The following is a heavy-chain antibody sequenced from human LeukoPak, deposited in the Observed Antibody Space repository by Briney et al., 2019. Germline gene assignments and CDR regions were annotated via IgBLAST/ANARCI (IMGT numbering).Heavy chain of an antibody. V-gene: IGHV3-23*01. Sequence: GGSLRLSCAASGFTFSSYAMSWVRQAPGKGLEWVSAISGSGGSTYYADSVKGRFTISRDNSKNTLYLQMNSLRAEDTAIYYCARDEDYSETYYDSYYGMDVWGQGTTVTV. D-gene: IGHD1-26*01. CDR2: ISGSGGST. CDR1: GFTFSSYA. J-gene: IGHJ6*02. CDR3: ARDEDYSETYYDSYYGMDV.